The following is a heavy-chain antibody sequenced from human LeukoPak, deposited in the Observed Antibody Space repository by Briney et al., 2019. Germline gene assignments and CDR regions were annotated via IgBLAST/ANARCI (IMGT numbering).Heavy chain of an antibody. CDR1: VGTFSSYA. CDR3: ARHVSTTRTTGYYYFDY. Sequence: SVKVSRKASVGTFSSYAISWVRQAPGQGLEWMGGIIPIFGTANYAQKFQGRVTITADESTSTAYMELSSLRSEDTAVYYCARHVSTTRTTGYYYFDYWRQGTLVTVSS. J-gene: IGHJ4*02. D-gene: IGHD1-1*01. V-gene: IGHV1-69*01. CDR2: IIPIFGTA.